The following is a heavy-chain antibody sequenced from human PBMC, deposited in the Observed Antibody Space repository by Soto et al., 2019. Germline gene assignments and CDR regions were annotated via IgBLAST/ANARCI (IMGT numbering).Heavy chain of an antibody. CDR1: GFTFSSYA. D-gene: IGHD4-17*01. CDR2: ISGSGGST. Sequence: EVQLLESGGGLVQPGGSLRLSCAASGFTFSSYAMSWVRQTPGKGLEWVSAISGSGGSTYYADSVKGRFTISRDNSKNTLYLQMNSLRAEDTAVYYCAKCPDYGDFLFDYWGQGTLVTVSS. J-gene: IGHJ4*02. CDR3: AKCPDYGDFLFDY. V-gene: IGHV3-23*01.